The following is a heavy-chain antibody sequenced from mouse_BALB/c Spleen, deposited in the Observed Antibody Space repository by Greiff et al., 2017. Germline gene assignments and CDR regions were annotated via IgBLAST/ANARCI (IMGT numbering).Heavy chain of an antibody. J-gene: IGHJ4*01. V-gene: IGHV1-7*01. CDR2: INPSTGYT. CDR1: GYTFPSYW. Sequence: VKLQESGAELAKPGASVKMSCKASGYTFPSYWMHWVKQRPGQGLEWIGYINPSTGYTEYNQKFKDKATLTADKSSSTAYMQLSSLTSEDSAVYYCASRGNYAMDYWGQGTSVTVSA. CDR3: ASRGNYAMDY. D-gene: IGHD1-1*02.